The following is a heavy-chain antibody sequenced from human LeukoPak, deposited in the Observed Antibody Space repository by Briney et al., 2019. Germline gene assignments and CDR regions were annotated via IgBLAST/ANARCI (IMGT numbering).Heavy chain of an antibody. CDR1: AFIFSGHW. CDR2: IKEDGGER. Sequence: GGSLRLSCEGSAFIFSGHWMNWVRQTPGKGLEWVASIKEDGGERQYVDSVKGRFTISRDNAKNSLYLQMNSLRAEDTAVYYCARDWVDYWGQGTLVTVSS. D-gene: IGHD3-16*01. J-gene: IGHJ4*02. V-gene: IGHV3-7*01. CDR3: ARDWVDY.